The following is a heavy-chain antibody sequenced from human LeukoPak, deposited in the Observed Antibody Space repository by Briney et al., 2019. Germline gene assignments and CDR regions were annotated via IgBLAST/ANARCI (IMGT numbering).Heavy chain of an antibody. CDR1: GFTLSSYG. V-gene: IGHV3-21*01. CDR2: INSRSTYL. CDR3: ARERDCSSNRCVAYHFDL. J-gene: IGHJ4*02. Sequence: GGSLRLSCAASGFTLSSYGMDWVRLAPGKGLEWVSSINSRSTYLYYADSVKGRFTISRDNAKNALYLQMDSLRAEDTAVYYCARERDCSSNRCVAYHFDLWGQGTLVTVSP. D-gene: IGHD2-2*01.